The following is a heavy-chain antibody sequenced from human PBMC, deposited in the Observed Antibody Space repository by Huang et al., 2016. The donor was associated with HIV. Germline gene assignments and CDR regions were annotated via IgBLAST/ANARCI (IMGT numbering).Heavy chain of an antibody. D-gene: IGHD6-19*01. Sequence: DVQLVESGGGLVQPGGSLRLSCAASGFNFSSYWMHWVRQAPGKGLVWVSRINSDGSSTSYADSGKGRFTISRDNAKNTLYLQMNSLRAEDTAVYYCARDSQQWLVEDYWGQGTLVTVSS. CDR1: GFNFSSYW. CDR3: ARDSQQWLVEDY. CDR2: INSDGSST. V-gene: IGHV3-74*01. J-gene: IGHJ4*02.